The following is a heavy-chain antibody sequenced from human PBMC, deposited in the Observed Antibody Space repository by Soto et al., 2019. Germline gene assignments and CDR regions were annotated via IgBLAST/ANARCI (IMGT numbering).Heavy chain of an antibody. D-gene: IGHD3-22*01. CDR1: GFTFGNYA. Sequence: PGGSLRLSCAASGFTFGNYAMSWVRQAPGKGLEWVSAVSGNGVNTYYTDSVKGRFTISRDNSMNTLFLQMNSLRAEDTAVYYCAKSPGMYYYDSSGYYHYDYWGQGTLVTVSS. CDR3: AKSPGMYYYDSSGYYHYDY. V-gene: IGHV3-23*01. J-gene: IGHJ4*02. CDR2: VSGNGVNT.